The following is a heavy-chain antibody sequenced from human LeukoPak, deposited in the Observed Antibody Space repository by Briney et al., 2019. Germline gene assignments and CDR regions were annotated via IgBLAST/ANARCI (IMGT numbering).Heavy chain of an antibody. CDR1: GGSISSYY. D-gene: IGHD5-12*01. CDR2: IYYSGST. Sequence: SETLSLTCTVSGGSISSYYWSWIRQPPGKGLEWIGYIYYSGSTNYNPSLKSRVTISVDTSKNQFSLKLSSVTAADTAEYYCARDGSGYEVDAFDIWGQGTMVTVSS. J-gene: IGHJ3*02. CDR3: ARDGSGYEVDAFDI. V-gene: IGHV4-59*01.